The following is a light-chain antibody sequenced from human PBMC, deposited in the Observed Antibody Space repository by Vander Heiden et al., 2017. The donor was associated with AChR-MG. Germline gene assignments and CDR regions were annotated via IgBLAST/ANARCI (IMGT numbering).Light chain of an antibody. CDR2: GAF. V-gene: IGKV1-39*01. Sequence: DIQTTQFRTSLSASVGDRVTITCRASESISRYLNWYQQKPGEAPKLLIFGAFALHTGVPSRFSGAGSGTDFTLTITSLQSEDFASYYCQQSDRAPLTFGPGTKV. CDR3: QQSDRAPLT. CDR1: ESISRY. J-gene: IGKJ3*01.